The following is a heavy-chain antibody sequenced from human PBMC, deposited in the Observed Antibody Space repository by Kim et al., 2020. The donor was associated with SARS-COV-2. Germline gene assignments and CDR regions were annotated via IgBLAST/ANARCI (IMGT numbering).Heavy chain of an antibody. Sequence: SVKVSCKASGFTFTSSAVQWVRQARGQRLEWIGWIVVGSGNTNYAQKFQERVTITRDMSTSTAYMELSSLRSEDTAVYYCAAAPQVDDYYDSSGYERGDAFDIWGQGTMVTVSS. V-gene: IGHV1-58*01. CDR3: AAAPQVDDYYDSSGYERGDAFDI. D-gene: IGHD3-22*01. J-gene: IGHJ3*02. CDR1: GFTFTSSA. CDR2: IVVGSGNT.